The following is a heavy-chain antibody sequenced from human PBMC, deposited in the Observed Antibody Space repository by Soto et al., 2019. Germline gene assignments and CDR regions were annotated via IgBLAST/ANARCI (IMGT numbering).Heavy chain of an antibody. Sequence: EVQLLESGGGLVQPGGSLRLSCAASGFTFSSYAMSWVRQAPGKGLEWVSAISGSGGSTYYADSVKGRFTISRDNSKNTLYLQMNSLRAEDTAVYYCAKDLSDYDYIWGSYRLNAFDIWGHGTMVTVSS. V-gene: IGHV3-23*01. J-gene: IGHJ3*02. CDR2: ISGSGGST. D-gene: IGHD3-16*02. CDR3: AKDLSDYDYIWGSYRLNAFDI. CDR1: GFTFSSYA.